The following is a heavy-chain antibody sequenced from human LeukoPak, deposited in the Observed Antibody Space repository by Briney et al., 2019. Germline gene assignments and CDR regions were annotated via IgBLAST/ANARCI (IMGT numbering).Heavy chain of an antibody. CDR3: AKSGRVFDTSGYYWFPN. D-gene: IGHD3-22*01. Sequence: GGSLRLSCATSGFAFSSYAMSWVRQAPGKGLEWVSSISGRGANTHYADSVKGRFTISGDYSKNTLNLQMNSLRAEDTAVYYCAKSGRVFDTSGYYWFPNWGQGILVTVSS. J-gene: IGHJ4*02. CDR1: GFAFSSYA. CDR2: ISGRGANT. V-gene: IGHV3-23*01.